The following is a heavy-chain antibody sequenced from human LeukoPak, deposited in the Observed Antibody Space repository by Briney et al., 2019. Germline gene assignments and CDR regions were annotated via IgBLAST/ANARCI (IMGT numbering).Heavy chain of an antibody. CDR3: ARDIYYYGSGSYYFDY. CDR2: INHTGNT. Sequence: ASETLSLTCAVNGGSFSGYYWNWIRQPPGKRLEWIGEINHTGNTNYNPSLKRRVTISVDTSKNQFSLKLSSVTAADTAVYYCARDIYYYGSGSYYFDYWGQGTLVTVSS. J-gene: IGHJ4*02. D-gene: IGHD3-10*01. CDR1: GGSFSGYY. V-gene: IGHV4-34*01.